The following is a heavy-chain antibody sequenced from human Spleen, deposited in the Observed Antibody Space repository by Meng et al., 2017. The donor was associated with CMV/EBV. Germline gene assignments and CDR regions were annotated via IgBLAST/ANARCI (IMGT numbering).Heavy chain of an antibody. CDR1: GFTFSSYA. J-gene: IGHJ4*02. Sequence: GESLKISCAASGFTFSSYAMYWVRQAPGKGLEWVAVISYDGSNKYYADSVKGRFTISRDNSKNTLYLQMNSLRAEDTAVYYCAKGGLWAYFDYWGQGTLVTVSS. CDR3: AKGGLWAYFDY. CDR2: ISYDGSNK. D-gene: IGHD3-16*01. V-gene: IGHV3-30*04.